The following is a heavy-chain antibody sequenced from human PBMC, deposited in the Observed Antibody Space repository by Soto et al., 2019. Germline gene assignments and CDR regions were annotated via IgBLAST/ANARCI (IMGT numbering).Heavy chain of an antibody. Sequence: GGSLRLSCAASGFTFSKHSMNWVRQAPGKGLEWVLYISSSSSYIYYADSVKGRFTISRDNAKNSLYLQMNSLRAEDTAVYYCARVVNYDFWSGTDYMDVWGKGTTVTVSS. CDR2: ISSSSSYI. CDR3: ARVVNYDFWSGTDYMDV. CDR1: GFTFSKHS. J-gene: IGHJ6*03. V-gene: IGHV3-21*01. D-gene: IGHD3-3*01.